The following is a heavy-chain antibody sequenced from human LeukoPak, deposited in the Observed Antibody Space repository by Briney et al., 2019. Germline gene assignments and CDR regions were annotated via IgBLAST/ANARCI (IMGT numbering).Heavy chain of an antibody. CDR2: IIPIFGTA. CDR3: ARVPDSYYYYYMDV. J-gene: IGHJ6*03. D-gene: IGHD1-14*01. CDR1: GGTFSSYA. V-gene: IGHV1-69*13. Sequence: ASVKVSCEASGGTFSSYAISWVRQAPGQGLEWMGWIIPIFGTANYAQKFQGRVTITADESTSTAYMELSSLRSEDTAVYYCARVPDSYYYYYMDVWGKGTTVTISS.